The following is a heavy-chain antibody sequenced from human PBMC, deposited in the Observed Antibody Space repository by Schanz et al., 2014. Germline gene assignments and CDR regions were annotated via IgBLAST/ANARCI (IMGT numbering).Heavy chain of an antibody. D-gene: IGHD2-2*01. CDR2: ITGYNGKT. Sequence: QVQLVQSGPEVKKPGASVRLSCKASGYNFNRHDISWVRQAPGQGLEWMGWITGYNGKTIYLENLEDRIRMTTDTATSTAYMELRNLRSADTAVYYCARDRNQPLDAWGQGTLVTVSS. J-gene: IGHJ5*02. V-gene: IGHV1-18*04. CDR3: ARDRNQPLDA. CDR1: GYNFNRHD.